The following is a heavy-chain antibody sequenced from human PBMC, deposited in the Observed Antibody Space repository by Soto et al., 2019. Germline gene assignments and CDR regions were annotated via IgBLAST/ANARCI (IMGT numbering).Heavy chain of an antibody. Sequence: GGSLRLSCAASGSTFSSYSMNWVRQAPGKGLEWVSSISSSSSYIYYADSVKGRFTISRDNAKNSLYLQMNSLRAEDTAVYYCARDRKNIAAAVSCFDYWGQGTLVTVSS. V-gene: IGHV3-21*01. CDR2: ISSSSSYI. CDR1: GSTFSSYS. J-gene: IGHJ4*02. D-gene: IGHD6-13*01. CDR3: ARDRKNIAAAVSCFDY.